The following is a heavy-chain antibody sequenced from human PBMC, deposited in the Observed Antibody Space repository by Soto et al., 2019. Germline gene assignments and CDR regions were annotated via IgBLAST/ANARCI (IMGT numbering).Heavy chain of an antibody. CDR3: ARVPLFSANGGYGMDV. CDR1: GYTFTSYG. Sequence: QVQLVQSGAEVKKPGASVKVSCKASGYTFTSYGISWVRQAPGQGLEWMGWISAYNGNTNYAQKLQGRVTMTTDTSQSTAYMEQRRLRSDETAGYYCARVPLFSANGGYGMDVWGQGTTVTVSS. D-gene: IGHD3-3*01. V-gene: IGHV1-18*04. J-gene: IGHJ6*02. CDR2: ISAYNGNT.